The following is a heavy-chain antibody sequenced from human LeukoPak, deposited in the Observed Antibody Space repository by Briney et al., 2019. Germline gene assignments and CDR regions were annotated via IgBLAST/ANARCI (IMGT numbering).Heavy chain of an antibody. V-gene: IGHV4-34*01. J-gene: IGHJ4*02. D-gene: IGHD4-11*01. CDR2: INHSGST. Sequence: PGGSLRLSCGASGFTFSKYSMSWVRQPPGKGLEWIGEINHSGSTNYNPSLKSRVTISVDTSKNQFSLKLSSVTAADTAVYYCARGRTVWGQGTLVTVSS. CDR1: GFTFSKYS. CDR3: ARGRTV.